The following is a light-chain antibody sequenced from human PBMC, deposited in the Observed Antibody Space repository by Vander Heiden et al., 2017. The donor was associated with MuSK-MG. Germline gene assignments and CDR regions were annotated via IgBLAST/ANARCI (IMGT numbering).Light chain of an antibody. Sequence: SYELTQPPSVSVSPGQTARITCSGDALAKQYAYWYQQKPGQAPVLVIYKDTERPSGIPERFSGSSSATTVTLTISGVQAEDEADYHCQSADSSGTYVFGTGTKVTVL. V-gene: IGLV3-25*03. CDR3: QSADSSGTYV. CDR2: KDT. J-gene: IGLJ1*01. CDR1: ALAKQY.